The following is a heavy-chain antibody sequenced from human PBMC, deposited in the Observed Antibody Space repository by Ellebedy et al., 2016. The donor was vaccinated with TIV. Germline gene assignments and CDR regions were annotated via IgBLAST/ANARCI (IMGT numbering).Heavy chain of an antibody. D-gene: IGHD6-6*01. CDR3: ASPLSSSSLGY. CDR2: INQDGSEI. Sequence: GESLKISXAASGFKFRDYWMTWVRQAPGKGLEWVADINQDGSEIYYVDSVKGRFTISRDNAKKSLYLQMNSLRAEDTAVYYCASPLSSSSLGYWGQGTLVTVSS. V-gene: IGHV3-7*01. J-gene: IGHJ4*02. CDR1: GFKFRDYW.